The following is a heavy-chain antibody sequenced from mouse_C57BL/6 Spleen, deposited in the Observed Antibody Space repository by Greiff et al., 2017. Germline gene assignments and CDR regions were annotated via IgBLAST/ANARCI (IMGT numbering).Heavy chain of an antibody. CDR1: GFSLTSYG. V-gene: IGHV2-6-1*01. Sequence: VKVVESGPGLVAPSQSLSITCTVSGFSLTSYGVHWVRQPPGKGLEWLVVIWSDGSTTYNSALKSRLSISKDNSKSQVFLKMNSLQTDDTAMYYCARQYLLPDYAMDYWGQGTSVTVSS. CDR2: IWSDGST. J-gene: IGHJ4*01. D-gene: IGHD2-1*01. CDR3: ARQYLLPDYAMDY.